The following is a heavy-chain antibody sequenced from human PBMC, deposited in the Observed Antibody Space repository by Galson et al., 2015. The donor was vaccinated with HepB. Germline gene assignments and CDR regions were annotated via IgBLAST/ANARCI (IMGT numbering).Heavy chain of an antibody. D-gene: IGHD3-22*01. V-gene: IGHV3-48*02. Sequence: SLRLSCAASGFTFSSYSMNWVRQAPGKGLEWVSYISSSSSTIYYAGSVKGRFTISRDNAKNSLYLQMNSLRDEDTAAYYCARGAYYDSSGFWGPDDYWGQGTLVTVSS. CDR3: ARGAYYDSSGFWGPDDY. CDR2: ISSSSSTI. CDR1: GFTFSSYS. J-gene: IGHJ4*02.